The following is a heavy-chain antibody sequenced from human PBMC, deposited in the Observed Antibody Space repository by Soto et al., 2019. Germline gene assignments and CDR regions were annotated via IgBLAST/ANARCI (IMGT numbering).Heavy chain of an antibody. D-gene: IGHD4-4*01. Sequence: GGSLRLSCAASGFTFNFFAMTWVRQAPGKGLEWVSDITGGGDAPYYADSVKGRFTISRDNFEKTVYLQMNGLRAEDTGVYYCVKANGGNRQWFLDLWGRGTLVTVSS. J-gene: IGHJ2*01. CDR2: ITGGGDAP. V-gene: IGHV3-23*01. CDR1: GFTFNFFA. CDR3: VKANGGNRQWFLDL.